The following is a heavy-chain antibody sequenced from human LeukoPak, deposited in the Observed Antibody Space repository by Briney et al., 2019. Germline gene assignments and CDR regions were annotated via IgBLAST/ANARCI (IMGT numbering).Heavy chain of an antibody. D-gene: IGHD4-17*01. CDR2: IYYSGST. Sequence: SETLSLTCTVSGGSISSYYWSWIRQPPGKGLEWIGYIYYSGSTNYNPSLKSRVNISVDTSKNQFSLKLSSVTAADTAVYYCARHGYGDYEVGYDYWGRGTLVTVSS. J-gene: IGHJ4*02. CDR3: ARHGYGDYEVGYDY. CDR1: GGSISSYY. V-gene: IGHV4-59*08.